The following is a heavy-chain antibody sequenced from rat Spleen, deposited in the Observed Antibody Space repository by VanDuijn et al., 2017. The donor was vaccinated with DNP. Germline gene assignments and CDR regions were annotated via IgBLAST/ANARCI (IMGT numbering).Heavy chain of an antibody. D-gene: IGHD1-3*01. CDR1: GFTFSNYY. J-gene: IGHJ2*01. Sequence: EVQLVESGGGLVQPGRSLKLSCAASGFTFSNYYMAWVRQAPKKGLEWVATISTSGSRTYYPDSVKGRFTGSRDDAKTTLYLQMNSLRSEDTATYYCTRTDGSYGFDYWGQGVMVTVSS. CDR2: ISTSGSRT. CDR3: TRTDGSYGFDY. V-gene: IGHV5-25*01.